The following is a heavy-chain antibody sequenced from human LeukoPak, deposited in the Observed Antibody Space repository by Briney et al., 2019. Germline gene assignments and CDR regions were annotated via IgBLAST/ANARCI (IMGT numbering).Heavy chain of an antibody. Sequence: SVKVSCKASGGTFSSYAISWVRQAPGQGLEWMGGIIPIFGIANYAQKFQGRVTITADESTSTAYMELSSLRSEDTAVYYCARDEAIYYDSSGYYQSRYYFDYWGQGTLVTVSS. CDR3: ARDEAIYYDSSGYYQSRYYFDY. J-gene: IGHJ4*02. V-gene: IGHV1-69*13. CDR2: IIPIFGIA. D-gene: IGHD3-22*01. CDR1: GGTFSSYA.